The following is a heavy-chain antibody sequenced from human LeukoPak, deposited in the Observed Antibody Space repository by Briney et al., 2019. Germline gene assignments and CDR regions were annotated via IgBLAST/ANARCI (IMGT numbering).Heavy chain of an antibody. V-gene: IGHV1-69*05. D-gene: IGHD3-16*01. CDR2: IIPIFGTA. CDR3: ARFGGGSYYDY. Sequence: GASVKVSCKASGGTFSSYAISWVRQAPGQGLEWMGGIIPIFGTANYAQKFQGRVTMTRDMSTSTVYMELSSLRSEDTAVYYCARFGGGSYYDYWGQGTLVTVSS. J-gene: IGHJ4*02. CDR1: GGTFSSYA.